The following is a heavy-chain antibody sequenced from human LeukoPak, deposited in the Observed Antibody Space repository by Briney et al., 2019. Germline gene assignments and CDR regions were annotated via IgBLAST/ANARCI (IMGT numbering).Heavy chain of an antibody. J-gene: IGHJ4*02. CDR2: IYSGGGT. Sequence: GGSLRLSCEVSEFIANSNYMSWVRQPPGKGLEWVSIIYSGGGTYYADSVKGRFTISRDNSKNTLYLQMNSLRAEDTAVYYCAKDRVTKAVAGTAFDYWGQGTLVTVSS. CDR1: EFIANSNY. D-gene: IGHD6-19*01. V-gene: IGHV3-53*01. CDR3: AKDRVTKAVAGTAFDY.